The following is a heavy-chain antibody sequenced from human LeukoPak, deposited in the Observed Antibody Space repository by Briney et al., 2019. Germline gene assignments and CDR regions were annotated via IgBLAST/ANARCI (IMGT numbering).Heavy chain of an antibody. CDR3: ATQRGSYLWGTDFDY. D-gene: IGHD3-16*01. J-gene: IGHJ4*02. V-gene: IGHV1-2*02. CDR1: GYTFTGYF. Sequence: ASVTVSCMASGYTFTGYFMHWLRQAPGHGLAGMGWINPNSGDTKYAQKFQGRVTMTRDTSISTAYMELSRLRSDDTAVYYCATQRGSYLWGTDFDYWGQGTLVTVSS. CDR2: INPNSGDT.